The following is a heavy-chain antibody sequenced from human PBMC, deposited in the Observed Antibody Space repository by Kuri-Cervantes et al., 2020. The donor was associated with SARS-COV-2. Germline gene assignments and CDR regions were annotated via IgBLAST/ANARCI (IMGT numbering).Heavy chain of an antibody. D-gene: IGHD6-19*01. CDR1: GGTFSSYA. Sequence: SVKVSCKASGGTFSSYAISWVRQAPGQGLEWMGGIIPIFGPANYAQKFQGRVTITTDESTSTAYMELSSLRSEDTAVYYCASTILGLNSSGWYGYFDYWGQGTLVTVSS. V-gene: IGHV1-69*05. CDR3: ASTILGLNSSGWYGYFDY. CDR2: IIPIFGPA. J-gene: IGHJ4*02.